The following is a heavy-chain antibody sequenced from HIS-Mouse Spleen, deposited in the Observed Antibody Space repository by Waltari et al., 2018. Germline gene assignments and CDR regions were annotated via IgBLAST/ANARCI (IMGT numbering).Heavy chain of an antibody. Sequence: QVQLVESGGGVVQPGRSLRLSCAAAGFTFSSCGMHWVRQAPGKGLEWVAVISYDGSNKYYADSVKGRFTISRDNSKNTPYLQMNSLRAEDTAVYYCAKDTSGSYSDYWGQGTLVTVSS. J-gene: IGHJ4*02. D-gene: IGHD1-26*01. V-gene: IGHV3-30*18. CDR3: AKDTSGSYSDY. CDR2: ISYDGSNK. CDR1: GFTFSSCG.